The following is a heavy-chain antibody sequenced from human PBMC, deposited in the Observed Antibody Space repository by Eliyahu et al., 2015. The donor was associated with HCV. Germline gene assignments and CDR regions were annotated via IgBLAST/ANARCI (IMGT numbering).Heavy chain of an antibody. CDR3: ATHILEWELRDY. CDR1: GYXLTELS. CDR2: FDPEDGET. V-gene: IGHV1-24*01. D-gene: IGHD1-26*01. J-gene: IGHJ4*02. Sequence: QVQLVQSGAEVKKPGASVKVSCKVSGYXLTELSMHWVRQAPGKGLEWVGGFDPEDGETIYAQKFQGRVTMTEDTSTDTAYMELSSLRSEDTAVYYCATHILEWELRDYWGQGTLVTVSS.